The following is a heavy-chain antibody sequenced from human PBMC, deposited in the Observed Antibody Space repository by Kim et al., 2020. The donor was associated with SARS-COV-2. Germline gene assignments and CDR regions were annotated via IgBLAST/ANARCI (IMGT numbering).Heavy chain of an antibody. V-gene: IGHV4-39*01. Sequence: SETQSLTCTVSGGSISSSSYYWGWIRQPPGKRLEWIGSIYYSGPTYYNPSLKSRVTISVDTSKNQFSLKLSSVTAADTAVYYCARLFGGTGKYYFEYWG. CDR1: GGSISSSSYY. CDR3: ARLFGGTGKYYFEY. D-gene: IGHD3-16*01. CDR2: IYYSGPT. J-gene: IGHJ4*01.